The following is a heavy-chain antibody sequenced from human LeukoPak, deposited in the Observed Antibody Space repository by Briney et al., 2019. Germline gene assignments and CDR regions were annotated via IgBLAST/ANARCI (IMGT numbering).Heavy chain of an antibody. D-gene: IGHD4-11*01. Sequence: PSETLSLTCTVSGGSLSSYYWSWIRQPPGKGLEWIGYIYYSGSTNYNPSLKSRVTISVDTSKNQFSLKLSSVTAADTAVYYCARDDSNSNYDYWGQGTLVTVSS. J-gene: IGHJ4*02. CDR1: GGSLSSYY. CDR3: ARDDSNSNYDY. V-gene: IGHV4-59*12. CDR2: IYYSGST.